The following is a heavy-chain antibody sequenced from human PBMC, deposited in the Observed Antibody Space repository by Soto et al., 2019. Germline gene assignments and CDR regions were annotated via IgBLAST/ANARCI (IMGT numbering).Heavy chain of an antibody. CDR3: AREGMSGDMGLYYDNVTGD. CDR1: RYSFTRYW. CDR2: IYPGDSAT. V-gene: IGHV5-51*01. Sequence: PGASLTISCKGSRYSFTRYWIGCVRQLPGKGLAWMRIIYPGDSATSYSPSFQSQVTLSADKSISTASLQWRSLQAQDTAMYYCAREGMSGDMGLYYDNVTGDGGQRTTVTVFS. D-gene: IGHD1-20*01. J-gene: IGHJ6*01.